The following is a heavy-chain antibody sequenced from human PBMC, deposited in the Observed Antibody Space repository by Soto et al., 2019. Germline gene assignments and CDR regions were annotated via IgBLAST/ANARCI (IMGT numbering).Heavy chain of an antibody. J-gene: IGHJ4*02. CDR1: GYTFSSYG. D-gene: IGHD6-13*01. V-gene: IGHV1-18*01. CDR3: ARSIAAAVDLDY. Sequence: QVQLVQSGAEVKKPGASVKVSCKASGYTFSSYGISWVRQAPGQGLEWMGWISAYNGNTNYAQTLQGRVTMTTETSTSTAYMEVRSLRSDDTAVYYCARSIAAAVDLDYWGQGTLVTVSS. CDR2: ISAYNGNT.